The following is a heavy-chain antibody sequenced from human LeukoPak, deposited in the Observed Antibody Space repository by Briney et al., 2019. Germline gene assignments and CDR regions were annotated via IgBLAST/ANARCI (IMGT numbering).Heavy chain of an antibody. CDR1: GFTFSSHW. D-gene: IGHD2-15*01. Sequence: GRSLRLSCAASGFTFSSHWMHWARQAPGKGLVWVSRINGDETSTAYADSVKGRFTISRDNAKNTLYLQMNSLRADDTAVYYCARDGGGDIVVAFAFDIWGQGTMVTVSS. CDR2: INGDETST. CDR3: ARDGGGDIVVAFAFDI. V-gene: IGHV3-74*01. J-gene: IGHJ3*02.